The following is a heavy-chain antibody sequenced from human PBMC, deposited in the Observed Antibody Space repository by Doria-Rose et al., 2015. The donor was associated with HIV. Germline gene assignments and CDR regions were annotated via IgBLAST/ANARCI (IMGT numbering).Heavy chain of an antibody. CDR1: GGSFSGYY. J-gene: IGHJ6*02. CDR3: ARGLLRGGWNDVDYYYGMDV. D-gene: IGHD1-1*01. V-gene: IGHV4-34*01. CDR2: INHSGST. Sequence: QVQLQQWGAGLVKPSETLSLTCAVFGGSFSGYYWSWIRQPPGKGLEWIGEINHSGSTSYKTSVKSRVTIPLDTSKSLFPLRLSVVTAADTAVYYCARGLLRGGWNDVDYYYGMDVWGQGTTVTVSS.